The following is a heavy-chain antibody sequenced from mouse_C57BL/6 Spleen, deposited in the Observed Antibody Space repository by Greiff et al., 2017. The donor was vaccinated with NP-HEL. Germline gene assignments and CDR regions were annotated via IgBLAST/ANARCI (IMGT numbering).Heavy chain of an antibody. V-gene: IGHV1-52*01. CDR3: ARGGNYCGSSFDY. D-gene: IGHD1-1*01. Sequence: QVQLQQPGAELVRPGSSVKLSCKASGYTFTSYWMHWVKQRPIQGLEWIGNIDPSDSETHYNQKFKDKATLTVDKSSSTAYMQLSSLTSEDSAVYYCARGGNYCGSSFDYWGKGTTLTVSS. CDR2: IDPSDSET. J-gene: IGHJ2*01. CDR1: GYTFTSYW.